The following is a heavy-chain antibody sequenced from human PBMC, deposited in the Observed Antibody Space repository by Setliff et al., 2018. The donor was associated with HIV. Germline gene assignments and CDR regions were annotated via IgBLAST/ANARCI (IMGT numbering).Heavy chain of an antibody. J-gene: IGHJ4*02. CDR1: GYTLTEVS. V-gene: IGHV1-24*01. Sequence: ASVKVSCKISGYTLTEVSMHWVRQAPGKGLECVGYFDPQDGKTIYAQKFQGRVTMTEETSTGTAYMELSSLTSDDTAVYYCATFYDSGSFTSFDHWGQGTRVTVSS. CDR3: ATFYDSGSFTSFDH. D-gene: IGHD3-10*01. CDR2: FDPQDGKT.